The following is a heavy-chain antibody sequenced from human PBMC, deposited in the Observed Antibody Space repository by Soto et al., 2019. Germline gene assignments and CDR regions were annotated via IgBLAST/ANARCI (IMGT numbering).Heavy chain of an antibody. CDR2: ISYDGSNK. CDR1: GFTFGSYA. V-gene: IGHV3-30-3*01. Sequence: LRLSCAASGFTFGSYAMHWVRQAPGKGLEWVAVISYDGSNKYYADSVKGRFTISRDNSKNTLYLQMNSLRAEDTAVYYCARDRRNYDSSGYYLNWFDPWGQGTLVTVSS. J-gene: IGHJ5*02. CDR3: ARDRRNYDSSGYYLNWFDP. D-gene: IGHD3-22*01.